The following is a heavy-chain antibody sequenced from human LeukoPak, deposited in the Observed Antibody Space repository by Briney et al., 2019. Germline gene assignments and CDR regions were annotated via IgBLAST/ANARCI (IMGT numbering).Heavy chain of an antibody. D-gene: IGHD2-15*01. CDR2: ISDSGGIT. CDR1: GFTFSTVA. J-gene: IGHJ3*01. CDR3: AKDIVPIYGSTFDF. V-gene: IGHV3-23*01. Sequence: GGSLRLSCAASGFTFSTVAMNWARQGPGKGLEWVAVISDSGGITYYADSLKGRFTISRDNSKNTLYLQMNSLRADDTAVYYCAKDIVPIYGSTFDFWGQGTMVTVSS.